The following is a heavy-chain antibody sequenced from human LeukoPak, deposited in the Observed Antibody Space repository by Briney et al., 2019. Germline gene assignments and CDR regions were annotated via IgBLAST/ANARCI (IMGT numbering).Heavy chain of an antibody. D-gene: IGHD4-17*01. V-gene: IGHV1-8*01. CDR3: ARGRYGDYAIDY. Sequence: ASVKVSCNASGYTFTIYDINWVRQATGQGLEWRGWMNPNSGNTGYAQKFQCRVTMTRNTSISTAYMEMSSLRSEDTAVYYCARGRYGDYAIDYWGQGTLVTVSS. J-gene: IGHJ4*02. CDR1: GYTFTIYD. CDR2: MNPNSGNT.